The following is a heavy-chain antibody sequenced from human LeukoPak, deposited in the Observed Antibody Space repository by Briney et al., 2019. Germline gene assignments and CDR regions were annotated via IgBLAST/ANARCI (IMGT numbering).Heavy chain of an antibody. CDR2: IYYSGST. J-gene: IGHJ5*02. Sequence: SETLSLTCTVSGGSISSGDYYWSWIRQPPGKGLEWIGYIYYSGSTYYNPSLKSRVTISVDTSKNQFSLKLSSVTAADTAVYYCARAPQIAAAGTGKGFDPWGQGTLVAVSS. CDR3: ARAPQIAAAGTGKGFDP. CDR1: GGSISSGDYY. D-gene: IGHD6-13*01. V-gene: IGHV4-30-4*01.